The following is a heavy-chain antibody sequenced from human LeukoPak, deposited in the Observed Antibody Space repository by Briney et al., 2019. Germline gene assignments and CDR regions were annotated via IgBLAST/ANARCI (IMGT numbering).Heavy chain of an antibody. J-gene: IGHJ5*02. Sequence: GASVKVSCKASGYTFTGYYMHWVRQAPGQGLEWMGWINPNSGGTNYAQKFQGRVTMTRDTSISTAYMELSRLRSDDTAVYYCARALRLTFGGVSGSNWFGPWGQGTLVTVSS. CDR3: ARALRLTFGGVSGSNWFGP. CDR2: INPNSGGT. D-gene: IGHD3-16*01. V-gene: IGHV1-2*02. CDR1: GYTFTGYY.